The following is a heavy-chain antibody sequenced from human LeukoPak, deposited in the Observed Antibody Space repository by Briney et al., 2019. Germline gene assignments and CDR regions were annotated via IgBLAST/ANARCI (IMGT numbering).Heavy chain of an antibody. CDR1: GFTFSSYW. CDR3: STGSGHAFDI. J-gene: IGHJ3*02. Sequence: GGSLRLSCAASGFTFSSYWMHWVRQVPGKGLVWVSRINSDGSSTSYADSVKGRFTISRDNATNTLCVQMNSLRAEDTAVYYCSTGSGHAFDIWGRGTMVTVSS. CDR2: INSDGSST. D-gene: IGHD3-10*01. V-gene: IGHV3-74*01.